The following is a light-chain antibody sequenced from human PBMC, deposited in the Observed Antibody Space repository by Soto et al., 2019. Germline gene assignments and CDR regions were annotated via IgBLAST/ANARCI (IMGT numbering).Light chain of an antibody. CDR2: DAS. J-gene: IGKJ1*01. Sequence: IVLTQSPANLSVSPGERANLSCRASESVSDDLAWYQQKPGRAPRLLIYDASNRATGIPARFSGSGSGTDFTLTISSLEPEDFAVYYCQQRSNWRWTFGQGTKVDIK. CDR1: ESVSDD. CDR3: QQRSNWRWT. V-gene: IGKV3-11*01.